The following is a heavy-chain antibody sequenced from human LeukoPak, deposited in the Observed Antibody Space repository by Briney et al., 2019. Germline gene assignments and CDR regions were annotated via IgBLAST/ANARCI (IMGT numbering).Heavy chain of an antibody. CDR1: KFIFSDYG. D-gene: IGHD6-6*01. Sequence: HSGGSLRLSCAASKFIFSDYGMHWVRQAPGKGLEWVAFIWYDGSDEYYADSVKGRFTISRDNSKNTLYLQMNSLRAEDTAVYYCAKPWSSSSWGDYWGQGTLVTVSS. J-gene: IGHJ4*02. CDR2: IWYDGSDE. V-gene: IGHV3-30*02. CDR3: AKPWSSSSWGDY.